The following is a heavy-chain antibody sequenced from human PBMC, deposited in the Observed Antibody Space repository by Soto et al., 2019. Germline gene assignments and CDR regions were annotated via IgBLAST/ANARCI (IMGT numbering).Heavy chain of an antibody. J-gene: IGHJ4*02. V-gene: IGHV3-23*01. CDR2: ISGSGETT. Sequence: GGSLRLSCAASGFIFSRYAMTWVRQAPGQGLEWVSSISGSGETTYYADSVKGRFTISRDNSKNTLSLQMDTLRAEDTAVFYCAKFTGFLSGYYDSWGQGTLVTVSS. CDR3: AKFTGFLSGYYDS. D-gene: IGHD3-3*01. CDR1: GFIFSRYA.